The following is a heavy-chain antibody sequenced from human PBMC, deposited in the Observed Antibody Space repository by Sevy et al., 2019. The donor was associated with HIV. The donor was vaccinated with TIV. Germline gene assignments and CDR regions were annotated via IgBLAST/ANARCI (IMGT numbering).Heavy chain of an antibody. CDR1: GFTFTSYA. V-gene: IGHV3-23*01. J-gene: IGHJ4*02. D-gene: IGHD3-10*01. CDR3: AKPTSYAYGSSSGPLPSSRNDY. Sequence: GGSLRLSCAASGFTFTSYAMSWVRQAPGKGLEWVSAISGSGGRTYYADSVKGRFTISRDNSKNTLNLQMNSLRAEDTAVYYCAKPTSYAYGSSSGPLPSSRNDYWGQGTLVTGSS. CDR2: ISGSGGRT.